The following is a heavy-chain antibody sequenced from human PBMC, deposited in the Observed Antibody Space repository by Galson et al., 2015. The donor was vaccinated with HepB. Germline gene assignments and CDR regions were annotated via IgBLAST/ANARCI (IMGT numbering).Heavy chain of an antibody. V-gene: IGHV1-24*01. D-gene: IGHD3-22*01. CDR2: FDPEDGET. CDR3: ASSFIRSTVIQAGDAFAI. Sequence: SVKVSCKVSGYTLTELSMHWVRQAPGKGLEWMGGFDPEDGETIYAQKFQGRVTMTEDTSTDTAYMELSSLRSEDTAVYYCASSFIRSTVIQAGDAFAIWGQGTMVTVSS. CDR1: GYTLTELS. J-gene: IGHJ3*02.